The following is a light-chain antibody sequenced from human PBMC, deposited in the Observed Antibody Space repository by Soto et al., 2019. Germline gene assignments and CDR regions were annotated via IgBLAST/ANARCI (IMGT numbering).Light chain of an antibody. V-gene: IGLV2-14*01. CDR2: EVS. CDR1: SSDVGGYNY. Sequence: QSVLTQPASVSGSPGQSITISCTGTSSDVGGYNYVSWYQQHPGKAPKLMIYEVSNRPSGVSNRFSGSKSGNTASLTISRLQAEDEADYYCSSYTSSSIDYVFATGTKLTV. J-gene: IGLJ1*01. CDR3: SSYTSSSIDYV.